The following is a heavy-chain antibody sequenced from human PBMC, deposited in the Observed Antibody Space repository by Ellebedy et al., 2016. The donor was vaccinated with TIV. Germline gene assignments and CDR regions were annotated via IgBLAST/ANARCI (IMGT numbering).Heavy chain of an antibody. CDR1: GFTFSSYA. D-gene: IGHD6-6*01. Sequence: GESLKISXAASGFTFSSYAMSWVRQAPGKGLEWVSAISGSGGSTYYADSVKGRFTISRDNSKNSLYLQMNSLRAEDTAVYYCARVRSIADYWGQGTLVTVAS. CDR3: ARVRSIADY. V-gene: IGHV3-23*01. CDR2: ISGSGGST. J-gene: IGHJ4*02.